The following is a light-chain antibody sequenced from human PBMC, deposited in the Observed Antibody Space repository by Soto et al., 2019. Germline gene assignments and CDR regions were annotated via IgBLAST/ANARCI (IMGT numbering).Light chain of an antibody. Sequence: EIVLTQSPATLSLSPGERATLSCRASQSVSSYLAWYQHKPGRAPRLLIYDASDRATGIPARFSGSGSGTDFTLTISSLEPEDSAVYYCQQRSNWPRTFGQGTKVEIK. CDR2: DAS. CDR3: QQRSNWPRT. J-gene: IGKJ1*01. CDR1: QSVSSY. V-gene: IGKV3-11*01.